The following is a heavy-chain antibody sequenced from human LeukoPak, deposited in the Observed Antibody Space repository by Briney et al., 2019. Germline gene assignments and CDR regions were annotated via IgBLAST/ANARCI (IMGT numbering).Heavy chain of an antibody. CDR2: ISYDGSNK. CDR1: GFTFDDYA. CDR3: ARVNGILSQIDY. J-gene: IGHJ4*02. V-gene: IGHV3-30-3*01. D-gene: IGHD2/OR15-2a*01. Sequence: GGSLRLSCAASGFTFDDYAMHWVRQAPGKGLEWVAVISYDGSNKYYADSVKGRFTISRDNSKNTLYLQMNSLRAEDTAVYYCARVNGILSQIDYWGQGTLVTVSS.